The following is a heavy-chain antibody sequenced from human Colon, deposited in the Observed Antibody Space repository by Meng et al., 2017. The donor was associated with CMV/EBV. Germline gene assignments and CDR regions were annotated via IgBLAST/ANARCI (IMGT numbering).Heavy chain of an antibody. CDR3: ARITLNQITSYDLDL. V-gene: IGHV3-30-3*01. CDR2: ISYDGSNT. J-gene: IGHJ5*02. D-gene: IGHD1-14*01. CDR1: GFSFSSHA. Sequence: GGSLRLSCAASGFSFSSHAFHWVRQAPGKGLEWVALISYDGSNTYYADSVKGRFSISRDNSMNMLYLQVDSLQPEDTAVYYCARITLNQITSYDLDLWGQGTPVTVSS.